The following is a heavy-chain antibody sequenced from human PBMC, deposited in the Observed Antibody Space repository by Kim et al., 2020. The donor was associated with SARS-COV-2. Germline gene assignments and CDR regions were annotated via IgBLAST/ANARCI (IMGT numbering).Heavy chain of an antibody. CDR1: GGTFSSYA. CDR3: ARGGSSSSGFDY. D-gene: IGHD6-6*01. Sequence: SVKVSCKASGGTFSSYAISWVRQAPGQGLEWMGRIIPILGIANYAQKFQGRVTITADKSTSTAYMELSSLRSEDTAVYYCARGGSSSSGFDYWGQGTLVTVSS. CDR2: IIPILGIA. V-gene: IGHV1-69*04. J-gene: IGHJ4*02.